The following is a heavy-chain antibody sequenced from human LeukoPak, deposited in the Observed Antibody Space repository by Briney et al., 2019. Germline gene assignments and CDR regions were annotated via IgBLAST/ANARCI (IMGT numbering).Heavy chain of an antibody. CDR1: GFTFSSYA. CDR2: ITWSGSTI. Sequence: GGSLRLSCAASGFTFSSYAMHWVRQAPGKGLEWISHITWSGSTIFYADSVKGRFTISRDSAKNSLYLQMSSLRDEDTAVYYCARDAGNSGYGMDVWGQGTTVTVSS. D-gene: IGHD6-19*01. V-gene: IGHV3-48*02. CDR3: ARDAGNSGYGMDV. J-gene: IGHJ6*02.